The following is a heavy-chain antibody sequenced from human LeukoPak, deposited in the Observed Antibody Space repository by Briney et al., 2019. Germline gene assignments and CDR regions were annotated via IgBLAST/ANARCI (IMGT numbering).Heavy chain of an antibody. CDR3: GRASTVWFGELSFPYYFDY. J-gene: IGHJ4*02. V-gene: IGHV4-59*01. CDR2: IYYSGST. Sequence: PSETLSLTCTVSGGSISSYYWSWIRQPPGKGLEWIGYIYYSGSTNYNPSLKSRVTISVDTSKNQFSLKLSSVTAADTAVYYCGRASTVWFGELSFPYYFDYWGQGTLVTVSS. D-gene: IGHD3-10*01. CDR1: GGSISSYY.